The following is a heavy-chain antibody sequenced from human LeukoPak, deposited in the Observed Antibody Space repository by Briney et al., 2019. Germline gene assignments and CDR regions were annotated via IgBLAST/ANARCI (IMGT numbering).Heavy chain of an antibody. D-gene: IGHD6-13*01. CDR2: FDPEDGET. V-gene: IGHV1-24*01. J-gene: IGHJ4*02. Sequence: ASVKVSRKVSGYILTELFMHGVRQAPGKGLDWMGGFDPEDGETIYAQKFQGRVTMTEDTSTDTAYMELSSLRSEDTAVYYCATGKYSSSWEGLLDYWGQGTLVTVSS. CDR3: ATGKYSSSWEGLLDY. CDR1: GYILTELF.